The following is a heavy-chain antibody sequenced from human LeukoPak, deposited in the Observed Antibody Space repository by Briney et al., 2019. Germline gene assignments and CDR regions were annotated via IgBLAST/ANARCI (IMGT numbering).Heavy chain of an antibody. CDR1: GFTFSSYD. CDR3: AELGITIIGGV. Sequence: PGGSLSLSCAASGFTFSSYDMSWVRQPPGKGLEWVSYISSSGSTIYYADAVKGRFTITRDNAKNSLYLQMNSLRAEDTAVYYCAELGITIIGGVWGKGTTVTISS. CDR2: ISSSGSTI. J-gene: IGHJ6*04. D-gene: IGHD3-10*02. V-gene: IGHV3-48*03.